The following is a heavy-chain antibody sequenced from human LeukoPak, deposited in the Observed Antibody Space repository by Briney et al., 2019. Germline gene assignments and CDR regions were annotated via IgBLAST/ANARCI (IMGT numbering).Heavy chain of an antibody. CDR1: GYTFTSYG. CDR3: ARIIVGATHGYYFDY. D-gene: IGHD1-26*01. CDR2: ISAYNGNT. Sequence: ASVKVSCKASGYTFTSYGISWVRQAPGQGLEWMGWISAYNGNTSYAQKLQGRVTMTTDTSTSTAYMELRSLRSDDTAVYYCARIIVGATHGYYFDYWGQGTLVTVSS. J-gene: IGHJ4*02. V-gene: IGHV1-18*01.